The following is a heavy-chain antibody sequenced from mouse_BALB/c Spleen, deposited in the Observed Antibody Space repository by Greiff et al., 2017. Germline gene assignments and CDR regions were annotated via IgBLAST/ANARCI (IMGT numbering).Heavy chain of an antibody. D-gene: IGHD2-3*01. V-gene: IGHV5-17*02. Sequence: EVMLVESGGGLVQPGGSRKLSCAASGFTFSSFGMHWVRQAPEKGLEWVAYISSGSSTIYYADTVKGRFTISRDNPKNTLFLQMTSLRSEDTAMYYCARDIYDGYSYAMDYWGQGTSVTVSS. J-gene: IGHJ4*01. CDR1: GFTFSSFG. CDR2: ISSGSSTI. CDR3: ARDIYDGYSYAMDY.